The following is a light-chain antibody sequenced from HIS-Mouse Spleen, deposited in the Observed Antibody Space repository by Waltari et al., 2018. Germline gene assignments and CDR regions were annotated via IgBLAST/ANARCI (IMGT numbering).Light chain of an antibody. Sequence: QSALTQPASVSGSPGQSITISCTGTSSDVGSYNLVSWYQQHPGKAPKLMIYEGSKRPSGVSNRFSGSKSGNTASLTISGLQAADEADYYCCSYAGSSTFEVFGGGTKLTVL. J-gene: IGLJ2*01. CDR1: SSDVGSYNL. CDR3: CSYAGSSTFEV. V-gene: IGLV2-23*03. CDR2: EGS.